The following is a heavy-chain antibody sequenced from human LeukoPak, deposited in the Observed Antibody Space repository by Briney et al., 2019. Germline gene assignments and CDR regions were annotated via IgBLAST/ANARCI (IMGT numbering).Heavy chain of an antibody. V-gene: IGHV4-34*01. CDR2: INHSGST. D-gene: IGHD6-25*01. CDR3: ARGPRGKHRYSSVHYYCRDV. Sequence: SGTLCLTCAVYGGSFSGYYWSWIRQPPGKGLEWIGEINHSGSTNYNPSLKSRVTISVDTSENQFSLKLRSVTAADTVMYYCARGPRGKHRYSSVHYYCRDVWGKGTTVTVSS. CDR1: GGSFSGYY. J-gene: IGHJ6*04.